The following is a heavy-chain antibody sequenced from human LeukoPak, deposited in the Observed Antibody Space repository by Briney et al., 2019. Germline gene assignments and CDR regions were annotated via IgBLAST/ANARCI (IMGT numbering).Heavy chain of an antibody. CDR3: ARLYCSGGSCQIDY. CDR2: IYYSGST. Sequence: PSQTLSLTCTVSGGSISSGDYYWSWIRQPPGKGLEWIGYIYYSGSTYYNPSLKSRVTISVDTSKNQFSLKLSSVTAADTAVYYCARLYCSGGSCQIDYWGQGTLVTVSS. J-gene: IGHJ4*02. V-gene: IGHV4-30-4*01. CDR1: GGSISSGDYY. D-gene: IGHD2-15*01.